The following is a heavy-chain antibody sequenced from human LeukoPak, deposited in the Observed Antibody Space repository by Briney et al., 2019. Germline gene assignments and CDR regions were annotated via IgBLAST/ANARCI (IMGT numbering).Heavy chain of an antibody. Sequence: LAGRSLRLSCAASGFTFSSYGMHWVRQAPGKGLEWVAVISYDGSNKYYADSVKGRFTISRDNSKNSLYLQMNSLRAEDTAVYYCARDRLQGWFDPWGQGTLVTVSS. CDR1: GFTFSSYG. CDR2: ISYDGSNK. J-gene: IGHJ5*02. V-gene: IGHV3-30*03. CDR3: ARDRLQGWFDP. D-gene: IGHD6-25*01.